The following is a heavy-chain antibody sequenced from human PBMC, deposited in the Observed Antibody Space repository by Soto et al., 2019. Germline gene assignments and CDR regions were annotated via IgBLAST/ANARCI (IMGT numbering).Heavy chain of an antibody. CDR3: AKDKFRIVLVPAAGYYYYGMEV. J-gene: IGHJ6*04. V-gene: IGHV3-9*01. Sequence: EVQLVESGGGLVQPGRSLRLSCAASGFTFDDYAMHWVRQAPGKGLEWVSGISWNSGSIGYADSVKGRFTISRDNAKNSLYLKMNSLRAEDTALYYCAKDKFRIVLVPAAGYYYYGMEVWGKGTTVTVSS. CDR1: GFTFDDYA. D-gene: IGHD2-2*01. CDR2: ISWNSGSI.